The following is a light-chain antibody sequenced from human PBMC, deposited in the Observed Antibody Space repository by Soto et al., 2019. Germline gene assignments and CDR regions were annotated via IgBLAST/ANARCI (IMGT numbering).Light chain of an antibody. Sequence: EIGLTQSPGTLSLSPGERATLSCRASQSVTNNYLDWFQQKPGQAPRLLIYDASIRADSIPDRFSGSGSETDFALTISRLEPEDLAVYYCQQCSFSPRTFGQGTKVEIK. V-gene: IGKV3-20*01. CDR1: QSVTNNY. CDR2: DAS. CDR3: QQCSFSPRT. J-gene: IGKJ1*01.